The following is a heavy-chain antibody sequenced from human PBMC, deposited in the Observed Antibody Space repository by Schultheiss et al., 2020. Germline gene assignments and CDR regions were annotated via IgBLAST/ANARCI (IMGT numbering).Heavy chain of an antibody. CDR2: IYYSGST. D-gene: IGHD3-22*01. CDR1: GGSISSYY. V-gene: IGHV4-59*01. Sequence: SETLSLTCTVSGGSISSYYWSWIRQPPGKGLEWIGYIYYSGSTNYNPSLKSRVTISVDTSKNQFSLKLSSVTAADTAVYYCARHDSSGYYGDYYYYGMDVWGQGTTVTVSS. CDR3: ARHDSSGYYGDYYYYGMDV. J-gene: IGHJ6*02.